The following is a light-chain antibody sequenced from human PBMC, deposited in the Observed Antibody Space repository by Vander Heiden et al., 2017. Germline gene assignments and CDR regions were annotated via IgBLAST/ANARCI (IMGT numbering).Light chain of an antibody. Sequence: NFMLTQPHSVSESPGKTVTIPCTRSSGTIASNYVQWYQQRPGSSPTTVIYEDNQRPSGVPDRFSGSIDSSSNSASLTISGLKTEDEADYYCQSYDSSTHWVFGGGTKLTVL. CDR2: EDN. V-gene: IGLV6-57*01. CDR3: QSYDSSTHWV. J-gene: IGLJ3*02. CDR1: SGTIASNY.